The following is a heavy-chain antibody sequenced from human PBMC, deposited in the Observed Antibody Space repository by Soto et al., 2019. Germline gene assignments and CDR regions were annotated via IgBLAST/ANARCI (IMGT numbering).Heavy chain of an antibody. D-gene: IGHD3-10*01. J-gene: IGHJ4*02. CDR2: INHSGST. V-gene: IGHV4-34*01. CDR1: GGSFSGYY. Sequence: SQTLSLTCAVYGGSFSGYYWSWIRQPPGKGLEWIGEINHSGSTNYNPSLKSRVTISVDTSKNQFSLKLSSVTAADTAVYYCARVRQVLLWFGEFSQSLYFDYWGQGTLVTVSS. CDR3: ARVRQVLLWFGEFSQSLYFDY.